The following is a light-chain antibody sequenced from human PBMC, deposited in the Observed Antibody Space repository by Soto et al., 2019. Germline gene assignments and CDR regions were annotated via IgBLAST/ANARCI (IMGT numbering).Light chain of an antibody. Sequence: QSVLTQPPSASGTPGQTVTISCSGSSSNIGSNAVSWYQHFPGTAPKVLIYSDDQRPSGVPDRFSGSNSGTSASLAIRGLQAEDEADYFCAAWGDSLNTWVFGGGTKLTVL. CDR2: SDD. V-gene: IGLV1-44*01. CDR1: SSNIGSNA. J-gene: IGLJ3*02. CDR3: AAWGDSLNTWV.